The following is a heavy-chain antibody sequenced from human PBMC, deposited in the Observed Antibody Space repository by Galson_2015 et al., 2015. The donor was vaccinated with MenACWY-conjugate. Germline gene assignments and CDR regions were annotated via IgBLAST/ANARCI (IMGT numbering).Heavy chain of an antibody. CDR3: TRGKDGYGRFDP. J-gene: IGHJ5*02. CDR1: GFTFNQYR. D-gene: IGHD5-24*01. Sequence: SLRLSCAASGFTFNQYRMNWVRQAPGKGLVWVSRISPDGSVTNYADSVKGRFTLSRDNAKNTLYLQMNSLRGDDTAVYYCTRGKDGYGRFDPWGQGTLVTVSS. CDR2: ISPDGSVT. V-gene: IGHV3-74*01.